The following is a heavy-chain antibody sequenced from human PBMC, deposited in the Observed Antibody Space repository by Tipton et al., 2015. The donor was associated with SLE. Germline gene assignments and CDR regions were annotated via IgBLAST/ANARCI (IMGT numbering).Heavy chain of an antibody. Sequence: TLFLTCSVSGGSISNYYWSWIRQPAGKGLEWIGRIYRSGSTDYNTSLKSRVTMSVDTSRNRFSLKLTSVTAADAAVYYCAREGDRDYLDFWGQGMLVTVSS. CDR1: GGSISNYY. CDR2: IYRSGST. CDR3: AREGDRDYLDF. D-gene: IGHD2-21*02. V-gene: IGHV4-4*07. J-gene: IGHJ4*02.